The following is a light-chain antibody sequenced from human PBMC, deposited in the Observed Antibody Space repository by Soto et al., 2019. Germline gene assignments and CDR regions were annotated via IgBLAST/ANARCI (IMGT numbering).Light chain of an antibody. J-gene: IGKJ3*01. CDR2: AAS. CDR1: QGISSY. V-gene: IGKV1-9*01. CDR3: QQFNSYPFT. Sequence: IQLTQSPSSLSASVGDRVTITCRASQGISSYLAWYQQKPGKAPKLLIYAASTLQSGVPSRFSGSGSGTDFTLSISSLQPEDFAIYYCQQFNSYPFTFGPGTKVDIK.